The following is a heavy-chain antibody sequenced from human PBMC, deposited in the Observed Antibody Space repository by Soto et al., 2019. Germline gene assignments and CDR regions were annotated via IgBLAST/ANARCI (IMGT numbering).Heavy chain of an antibody. CDR1: GYTFTGYY. CDR3: ARAVFEDIVVVPAAARFEP. D-gene: IGHD2-2*01. CDR2: INPNSGGT. J-gene: IGHJ5*02. V-gene: IGHV1-2*02. Sequence: ASVKVSCKASGYTFTGYYMHWVRQAPGQGLEWMGWINPNSGGTNYAQKFQGRVTMTRDTSISKAYMELSRLRSDDTAVYYCARAVFEDIVVVPAAARFEPDGQGKRVTVS.